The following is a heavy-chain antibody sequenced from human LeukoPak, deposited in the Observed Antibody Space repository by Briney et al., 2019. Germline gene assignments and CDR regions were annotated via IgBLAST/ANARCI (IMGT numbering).Heavy chain of an antibody. V-gene: IGHV1-69*05. CDR2: IIPIFGTA. CDR1: GGTFSRYA. CDR3: ARGAARGGVDY. J-gene: IGHJ4*02. D-gene: IGHD6-6*01. Sequence: SVKVSCKASGGTFSRYAISWVRQAPGRGLEWMGGIIPIFGTANYAQKFQGRVTITTDEPTSTAYMELSSLRSEDTAVYSCARGAARGGVDYWGQGTLVTVSS.